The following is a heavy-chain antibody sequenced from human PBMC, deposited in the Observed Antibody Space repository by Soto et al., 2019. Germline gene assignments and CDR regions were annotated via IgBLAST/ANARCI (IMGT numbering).Heavy chain of an antibody. D-gene: IGHD3-10*01. J-gene: IGHJ6*03. CDR1: GFTFSSYS. CDR3: ARDYSGRPNYYYYYMDV. Sequence: EVQLVESGGGLVKPGGSLRLSCAASGFTFSSYSMNWVRQAPGRGLEWVSSISSSSSYIYYADSVKGRFTISRDNAKNSLYLQMNSLRAEDTAVYYCARDYSGRPNYYYYYMDVWGKGTTVTVSS. V-gene: IGHV3-21*01. CDR2: ISSSSSYI.